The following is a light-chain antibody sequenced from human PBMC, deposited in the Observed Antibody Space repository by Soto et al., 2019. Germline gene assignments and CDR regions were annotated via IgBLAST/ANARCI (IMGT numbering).Light chain of an antibody. J-gene: IGKJ5*01. V-gene: IGKV3-20*01. Sequence: EIVMAQSPATLSLSPGESATLSCRASQTVRNNYLAWYQQKPGQAPRLLIYDASSRATGIPDRFSGSGSGTDFTLTSTRVEPEDFAMYYCQQFGSPPITFGQGTRLEIK. CDR2: DAS. CDR3: QQFGSPPIT. CDR1: QTVRNNY.